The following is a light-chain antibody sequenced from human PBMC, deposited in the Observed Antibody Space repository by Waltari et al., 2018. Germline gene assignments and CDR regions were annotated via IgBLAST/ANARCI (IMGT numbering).Light chain of an antibody. CDR3: ATWDESLRGRV. CDR1: SSNIGSNP. CDR2: GGY. V-gene: IGLV1-44*01. J-gene: IGLJ3*02. Sequence: QSVLTQPPSTSATPGQRVTISCSGSSSNIGSNPVSWFQQLPGTAPKPLIYGGYERPSGVSDRFAGSPSGTSASLAISGLQSEDEADYYCATWDESLRGRVFGGGTKLTVL.